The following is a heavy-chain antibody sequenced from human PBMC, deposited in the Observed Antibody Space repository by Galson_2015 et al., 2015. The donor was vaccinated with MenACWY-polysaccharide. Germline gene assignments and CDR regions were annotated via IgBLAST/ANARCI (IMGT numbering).Heavy chain of an antibody. V-gene: IGHV3-23*01. Sequence: SLRLSCAASGFSFSAYAMGWVRHIPGKGLEWVSSITGGGSHEFYADSVRGRFTMSKDNSKNMLFLQMDTLRAEDTAVYHCASISLQSRNFDFWGQGTLVTVSS. J-gene: IGHJ4*02. CDR2: ITGGGSHE. CDR3: ASISLQSRNFDF. CDR1: GFSFSAYA.